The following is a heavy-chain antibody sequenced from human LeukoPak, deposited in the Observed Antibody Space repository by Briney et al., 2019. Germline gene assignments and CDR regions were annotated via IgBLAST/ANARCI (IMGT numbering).Heavy chain of an antibody. Sequence: PGGSLRLSCVASGFSFSLYSMNWVRQTPGKGLEWVSHISSSSSTIYYADSVKGRFTIFRDNAKNSLYLQMDSLRVEDAAVYFCARDGSNIAVAAEFYFDYWGQGTLVTVSS. CDR1: GFSFSLYS. CDR2: ISSSSSTI. V-gene: IGHV3-48*01. J-gene: IGHJ4*02. CDR3: ARDGSNIAVAAEFYFDY. D-gene: IGHD6-19*01.